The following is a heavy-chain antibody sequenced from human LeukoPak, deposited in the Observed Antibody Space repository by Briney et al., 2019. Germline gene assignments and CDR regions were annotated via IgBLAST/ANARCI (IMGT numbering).Heavy chain of an antibody. D-gene: IGHD4-17*01. CDR2: IGGSGGGT. CDR3: AKDLYGSYAMDV. CDR1: GFSFSSHA. J-gene: IGHJ6*02. V-gene: IGHV3-23*01. Sequence: GGSPRLSCAASGFSFSSHAMSWVRQAPGKGLEWVSDIGGSGGGTYYADSVKGRFTISRDSFKNTLYLQMNSLTPEDTALYYCAKDLYGSYAMDVWGQGTTVTVSS.